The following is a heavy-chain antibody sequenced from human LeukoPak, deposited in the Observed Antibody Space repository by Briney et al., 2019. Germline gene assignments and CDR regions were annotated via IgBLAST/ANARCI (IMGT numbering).Heavy chain of an antibody. CDR1: GFTLSNAW. J-gene: IGHJ3*02. CDR3: TTGVVVVLAASDAFDI. D-gene: IGHD2-2*01. Sequence: GGSLRLSCAASGFTLSNAWMSWVRQAPGKGLVWGGRIKSKTDGGTTDYAAPVKGGFTISRDDSKNTLYLQMNSLKTEDTAVYYCTTGVVVVLAASDAFDIWGQGTMVTVSS. CDR2: IKSKTDGGTT. V-gene: IGHV3-15*01.